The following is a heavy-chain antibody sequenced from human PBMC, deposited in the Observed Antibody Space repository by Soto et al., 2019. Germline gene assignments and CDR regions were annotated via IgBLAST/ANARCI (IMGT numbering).Heavy chain of an antibody. V-gene: IGHV3-43*01. J-gene: IGHJ6*02. Sequence: RISCAASGFTFDYYTIHWVPQTPGEGLEWVSLISWDGGSTYYADSVKGRFTISRDNSKNSLYLQMNSLRTEDTALYYCAKDIGGGFVYYYYGMDVWGQGTTVTVSS. D-gene: IGHD3-10*01. CDR1: GFTFDYYT. CDR2: ISWDGGST. CDR3: AKDIGGGFVYYYYGMDV.